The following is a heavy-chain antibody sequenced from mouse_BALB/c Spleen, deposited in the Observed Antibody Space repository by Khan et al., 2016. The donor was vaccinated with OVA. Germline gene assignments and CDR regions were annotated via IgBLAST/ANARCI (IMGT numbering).Heavy chain of an antibody. V-gene: IGHV9-3-1*01. J-gene: IGHJ4*01. CDR1: GYTFTSYG. Sequence: QIQLVQSGPELKKPGETVKISCKASGYTFTSYGMNWVKQSPGKALRWMGWINTYTGEATYTDDFKGRFAFSLETSASTAYLQINNLKNEDTATYFYARATIFAYALDYWGQGTSVTVSS. CDR2: INTYTGEA. D-gene: IGHD6-1*01. CDR3: ARATIFAYALDY.